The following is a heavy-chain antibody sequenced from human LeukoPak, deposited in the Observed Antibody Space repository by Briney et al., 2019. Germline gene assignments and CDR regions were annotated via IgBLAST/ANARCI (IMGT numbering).Heavy chain of an antibody. J-gene: IGHJ4*02. V-gene: IGHV1-24*01. D-gene: IGHD3-22*01. Sequence: VSVKVSCKVSGYTLTELSMHWVRQAPGKGLEWMGGFDPEDGETLYAQKFQGRVTMTEDTSTDTAYMELSSLRSEDTAVYYCATEIMYYYDSSGKFDYWGQGTLVTVSS. CDR1: GYTLTELS. CDR2: FDPEDGET. CDR3: ATEIMYYYDSSGKFDY.